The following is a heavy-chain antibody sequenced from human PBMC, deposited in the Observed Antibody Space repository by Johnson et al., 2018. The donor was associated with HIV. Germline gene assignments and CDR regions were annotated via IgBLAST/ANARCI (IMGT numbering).Heavy chain of an antibody. CDR3: AKVHIPARWSAAFDI. J-gene: IGHJ3*02. V-gene: IGHV3-30-3*01. D-gene: IGHD6-6*01. CDR2: ISYDGSNE. Sequence: VQLVESGGGVVQPGRSLSLSCVASGFTFSSYAMHWVRQAPGKGLEWVAVISYDGSNEYYADSVKGRFTIFRDNSKNTLYLQMSSLRTEDTAVYYCAKVHIPARWSAAFDIWGRGTLVTVSS. CDR1: GFTFSSYA.